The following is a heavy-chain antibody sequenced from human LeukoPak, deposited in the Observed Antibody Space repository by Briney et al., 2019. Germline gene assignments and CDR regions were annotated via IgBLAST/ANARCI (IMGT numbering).Heavy chain of an antibody. CDR3: ARGAGEDVDIVATVGGCDY. Sequence: ASVKVSCKASGYTFTGYYMHWVRQAPGQGLEWMGWINPNSGGTNYAQKFQGRVTMTRDTSISTAYMELSRLRSDDTAAYYCARGAGEDVDIVATVGGCDYWGQGTLVTVSS. CDR1: GYTFTGYY. D-gene: IGHD5-12*01. V-gene: IGHV1-2*02. CDR2: INPNSGGT. J-gene: IGHJ4*02.